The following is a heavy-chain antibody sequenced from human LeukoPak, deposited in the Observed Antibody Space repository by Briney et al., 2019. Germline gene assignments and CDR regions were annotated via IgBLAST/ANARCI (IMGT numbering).Heavy chain of an antibody. Sequence: ASVKVSCKASGYTFTSYGISWVRQAPGQGLEWMGWISAYNGNTNYAQKLQGRVTMTTDTSTSTAYMELRSLRSDDTAVSYCARDGRYYYGSGSQTVDYWGQGTLVTVSS. CDR1: GYTFTSYG. V-gene: IGHV1-18*01. J-gene: IGHJ4*02. CDR2: ISAYNGNT. CDR3: ARDGRYYYGSGSQTVDY. D-gene: IGHD3-10*01.